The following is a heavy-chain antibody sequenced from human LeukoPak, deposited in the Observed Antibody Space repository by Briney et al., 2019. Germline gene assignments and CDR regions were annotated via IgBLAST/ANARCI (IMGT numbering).Heavy chain of an antibody. CDR1: GYTFSSYG. CDR3: ASATLRCSGGSCYEMDV. D-gene: IGHD2-15*01. CDR2: IIPIFGTA. Sequence: ASVKVSCKGSGYTFSSYGISWVRQAPGQGLEWMGGIIPIFGTADYAQKFQGRLTITADKSTSTAYMELSSLRSEDTAIYYCASATLRCSGGSCYEMDVWGKGTTVTVSS. J-gene: IGHJ6*04. V-gene: IGHV1-69*06.